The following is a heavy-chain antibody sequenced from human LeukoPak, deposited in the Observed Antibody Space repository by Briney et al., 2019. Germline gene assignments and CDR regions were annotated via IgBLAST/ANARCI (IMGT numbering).Heavy chain of an antibody. CDR3: ARDERLLSFLK. J-gene: IGHJ4*02. CDR1: GFSFRTSA. D-gene: IGHD3-3*01. CDR2: ISTSGSYI. Sequence: GGSLRLSCAASGFSFRTSAMNWVRQAPGQGLEWVSSISTSGSYIYYADSVEGRFTISRDNARNLLYLQMNSLRAEDTAIYYCARDERLLSFLKWGQGTLVTVSS. V-gene: IGHV3-21*04.